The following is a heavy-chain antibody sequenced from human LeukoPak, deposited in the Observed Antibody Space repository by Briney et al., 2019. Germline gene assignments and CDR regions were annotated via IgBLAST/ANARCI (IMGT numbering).Heavy chain of an antibody. CDR2: IGIDSGNT. CDR1: GFPFIEYS. J-gene: IGHJ4*02. Sequence: GGSLRLSCTASGFPFIEYSMNWVRQVPGKGLEWISYIGIDSGNTKYADSVRGRFTISADKARNSLYLQMNSLRVEDTSVYYCARDHNYAFDNWGQGALVSVAS. D-gene: IGHD1-1*01. CDR3: ARDHNYAFDN. V-gene: IGHV3-48*01.